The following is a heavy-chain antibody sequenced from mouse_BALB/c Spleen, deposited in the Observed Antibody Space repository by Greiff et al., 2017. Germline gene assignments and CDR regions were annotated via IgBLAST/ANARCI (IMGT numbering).Heavy chain of an antibody. J-gene: IGHJ3*01. CDR2: ISSGGST. Sequence: EVMLVESGGGLVKPGGSLKLSCAASGFTFSSYAMSWVRQTPEKRLEWVASISSGGSTYYPDSVKGRFTTSSDNARNILYLQMSSLRSEDTALYYCASPYYRYDEGFAYWGQGTLVTVSA. CDR3: ASPYYRYDEGFAY. CDR1: GFTFSSYA. D-gene: IGHD2-14*01. V-gene: IGHV5-6-5*01.